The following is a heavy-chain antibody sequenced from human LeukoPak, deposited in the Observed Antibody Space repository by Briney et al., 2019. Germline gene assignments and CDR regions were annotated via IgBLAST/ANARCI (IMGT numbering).Heavy chain of an antibody. D-gene: IGHD3-22*01. J-gene: IGHJ4*02. Sequence: GESLKISCKSSGYSFSSYWIAWVRQMPGKAPEWMGIVYPGDSDTRYSPSFQGLVTFSADKSISTAFLQWSSLKASDTAMYFCARHWPDSSSPLDYWGQGTLVTVSS. V-gene: IGHV5-51*01. CDR2: VYPGDSDT. CDR1: GYSFSSYW. CDR3: ARHWPDSSSPLDY.